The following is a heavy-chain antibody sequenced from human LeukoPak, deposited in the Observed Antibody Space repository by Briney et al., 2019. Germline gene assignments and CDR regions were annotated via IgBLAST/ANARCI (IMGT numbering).Heavy chain of an antibody. V-gene: IGHV4-59*12. D-gene: IGHD4-11*01. CDR2: IYYSGST. Sequence: PSETLSLTCTVSGGSISSYYWSWIRQPPGKGLEWIGYIYYSGSTNYNPSLKSRVTISVDTSKNQFSLKLSSVTAADTAVYYCARDGQLSKPGYYMDVWGKGTTVTVSS. J-gene: IGHJ6*03. CDR1: GGSISSYY. CDR3: ARDGQLSKPGYYMDV.